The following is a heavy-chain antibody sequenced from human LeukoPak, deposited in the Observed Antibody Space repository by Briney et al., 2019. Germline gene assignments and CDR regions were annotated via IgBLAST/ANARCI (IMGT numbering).Heavy chain of an antibody. CDR1: GFTFSSYG. Sequence: GGSLRLSCAASGFTFSSYGMHWVRQAPGKGLEWVSAISGSGGSTYYADSVKGRFTISRDNSKNTLYLQMNSLRAEDTAVYYCAKGNDYGDYGYYYYYMDVWGKGTTVTVSS. D-gene: IGHD4-17*01. CDR3: AKGNDYGDYGYYYYYMDV. V-gene: IGHV3-23*01. J-gene: IGHJ6*03. CDR2: ISGSGGST.